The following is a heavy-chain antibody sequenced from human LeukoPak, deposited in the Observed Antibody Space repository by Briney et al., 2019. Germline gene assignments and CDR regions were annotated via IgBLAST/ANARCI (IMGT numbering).Heavy chain of an antibody. D-gene: IGHD2-15*01. V-gene: IGHV3-23*01. CDR3: AKETCSGGSRLGAPDGGFQH. Sequence: GGSLRLSCVASGFTFINYAMSWVRQAPGKGLEWVSGINDSGSNTYYADSVKGRFTISRDNSESTLYLQMNSLRAEDTAVYYCAKETCSGGSRLGAPDGGFQHWGHGTLVTVSS. CDR1: GFTFINYA. CDR2: INDSGSNT. J-gene: IGHJ1*01.